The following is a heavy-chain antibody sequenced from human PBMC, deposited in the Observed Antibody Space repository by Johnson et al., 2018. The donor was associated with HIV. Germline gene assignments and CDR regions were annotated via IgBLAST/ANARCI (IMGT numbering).Heavy chain of an antibody. CDR2: VSFDGSNK. D-gene: IGHD2/OR15-2a*01. CDR1: GFTFRNYG. CDR3: ARENRVDALDI. Sequence: QMQLVESGGGVVQPGRSLRLSCAASGFTFRNYGMHWVRQAPGKGLEWVASVSFDGSNKYYADSVKGRFTISRDNSKNTLYLQMNSLRAEDTAVYYCARENRVDALDIWGQGTMVTVSS. V-gene: IGHV3-30-3*01. J-gene: IGHJ3*02.